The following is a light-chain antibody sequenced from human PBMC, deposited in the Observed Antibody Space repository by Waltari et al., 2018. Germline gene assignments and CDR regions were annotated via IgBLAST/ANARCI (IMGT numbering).Light chain of an antibody. Sequence: DIHLTQSPSFLSASVGDRVTITCRASQGISSYLAWYQQKPGKAPKLRIYAVSTLQSGVPSRFSGSGSGTEFTLTISSLHPEDFATYYCQQLHGYPITFGQGTRLDIK. V-gene: IGKV1-9*01. CDR1: QGISSY. CDR2: AVS. CDR3: QQLHGYPIT. J-gene: IGKJ5*01.